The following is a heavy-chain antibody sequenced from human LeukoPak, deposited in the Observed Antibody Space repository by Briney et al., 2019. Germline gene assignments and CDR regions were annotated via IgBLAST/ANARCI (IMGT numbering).Heavy chain of an antibody. D-gene: IGHD3-22*01. CDR3: AKGLYYYDSSGFPA. CDR1: GFTFSGHW. CDR2: INERGTDS. V-gene: IGHV3-74*03. Sequence: GGSLRLSCTASGFTFSGHWIHWVRQPPGMGLVWVSRINERGTDSMYAESVKGRFTISRDNSKNTLYMQLNSLRPEDTAVYYCAKGLYYYDSSGFPAWGQGTLVTVSS. J-gene: IGHJ5*02.